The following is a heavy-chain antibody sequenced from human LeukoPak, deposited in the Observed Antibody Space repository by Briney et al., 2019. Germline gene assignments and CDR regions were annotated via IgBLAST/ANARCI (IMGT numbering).Heavy chain of an antibody. CDR3: AKWGVVPAAIGDY. CDR2: IRYDGSNK. Sequence: GGSLRLSCVASGFTFSSYGMHWVRQAPGKGLEWVAFIRYDGSNKYYADSVKGRFTISRDNSKNTLYLQMNSLRAEDTAVYYCAKWGVVPAAIGDYWGQGTLVTVSS. D-gene: IGHD2-2*02. V-gene: IGHV3-30*02. J-gene: IGHJ4*02. CDR1: GFTFSSYG.